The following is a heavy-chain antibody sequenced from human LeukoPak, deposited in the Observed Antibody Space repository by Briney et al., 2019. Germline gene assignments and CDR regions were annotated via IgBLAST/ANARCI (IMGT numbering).Heavy chain of an antibody. D-gene: IGHD1-26*01. CDR1: GFTFDDYA. J-gene: IGHJ4*02. Sequence: GGSLRLSCAASGFTFDDYAMHWVRQAPGKGLEWVSGISWNSGSIGYADSVKGRFTISRDNAKNSLYLQMNSLRAEDTALYYCAKALSGSYPTFDYWGQGTLVTVSS. CDR3: AKALSGSYPTFDY. CDR2: ISWNSGSI. V-gene: IGHV3-9*01.